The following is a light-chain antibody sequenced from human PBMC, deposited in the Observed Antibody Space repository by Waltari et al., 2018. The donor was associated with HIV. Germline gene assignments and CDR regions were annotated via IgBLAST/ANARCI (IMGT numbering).Light chain of an antibody. CDR3: QAWDSKTAYV. Sequence: SYDLTQPPSVSVSPGQTATITCSGDELGDKYACWYQQKPGQSPILVIYQDTKRPSGIPERFSGCISGNTATLTISGTQAMDEADYYCQAWDSKTAYVFGTGTKVTVL. J-gene: IGLJ1*01. CDR1: ELGDKY. V-gene: IGLV3-1*01. CDR2: QDT.